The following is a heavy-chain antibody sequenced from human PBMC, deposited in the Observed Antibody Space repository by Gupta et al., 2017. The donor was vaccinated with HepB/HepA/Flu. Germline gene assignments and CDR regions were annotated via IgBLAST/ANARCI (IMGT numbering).Heavy chain of an antibody. CDR2: ISYDGSNK. V-gene: IGHV3-30*18. CDR1: GFTFSNYG. J-gene: IGHJ4*02. Sequence: QVQVVESGGGVVQPGRSLRLSCAASGFTFSNYGMHWVRQAPGKGLEWVAVISYDGSNKYYEDSRKGRVTISRDNSKNTLYLQMNSLRAEETAVDYCVKDVRDGYNHPSYYFDYGGQGTLVTVYS. D-gene: IGHD5-24*01. CDR3: VKDVRDGYNHPSYYFDY.